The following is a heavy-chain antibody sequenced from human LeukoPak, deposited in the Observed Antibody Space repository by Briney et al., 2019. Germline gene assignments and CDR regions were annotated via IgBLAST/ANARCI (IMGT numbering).Heavy chain of an antibody. Sequence: PSETLSLTCAISGDSISSGHWWDWVRQSPGKGLEWIGELYHTGITNYNPSLKSRVTISVDTSKNQFSLKLSSVTAADTAVYYCARERDDSSGYFNWFDPWGQGTLVTVSS. D-gene: IGHD3-22*01. CDR3: ARERDDSSGYFNWFDP. CDR1: GDSISSGHW. J-gene: IGHJ5*02. CDR2: LYHTGIT. V-gene: IGHV4-4*02.